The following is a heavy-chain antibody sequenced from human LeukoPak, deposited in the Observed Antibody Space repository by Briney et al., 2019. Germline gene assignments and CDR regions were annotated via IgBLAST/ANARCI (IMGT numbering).Heavy chain of an antibody. CDR2: ISGSRSYI. Sequence: GGSLRLSCAASGFTFSAYSMNWVRQAPGKGLEWVSSISGSRSYIYYADSVKGRFTISRDNAKNSLYLQMNSLRAEDTAVYYCAKYSNSWSRDAFDIWGQGTMVTVSS. D-gene: IGHD6-13*01. V-gene: IGHV3-21*01. CDR3: AKYSNSWSRDAFDI. CDR1: GFTFSAYS. J-gene: IGHJ3*02.